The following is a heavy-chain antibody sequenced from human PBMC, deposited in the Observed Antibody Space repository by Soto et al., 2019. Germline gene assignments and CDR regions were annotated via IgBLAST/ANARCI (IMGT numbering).Heavy chain of an antibody. J-gene: IGHJ4*02. CDR1: GGSISSYY. CDR3: ARVANTYYYGSGSYYPYYVDY. V-gene: IGHV4-59*01. CDR2: IYYSGST. Sequence: PSETLSLTCTVSGGSISSYYWSWIRQPPGKGLEWIGYIYYSGSTNYNPSLKSRVTISVDTSKNQFSLKLSSVTAADTAVYYCARVANTYYYGSGSYYPYYVDYWGQGTLVTVSS. D-gene: IGHD3-10*01.